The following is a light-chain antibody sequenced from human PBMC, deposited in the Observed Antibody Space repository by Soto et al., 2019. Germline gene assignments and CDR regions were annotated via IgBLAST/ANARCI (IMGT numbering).Light chain of an antibody. CDR2: LGS. CDR1: QSLLHSNDYNY. J-gene: IGKJ5*01. CDR3: MQALQTPIT. Sequence: DIVMTQSPLSLPVTPGESASIYCRSSQSLLHSNDYNYLDWYLQKPGQSPQLLIYLGSNRASGVPDRFIGSGSCTDFTLKISRVEAEDVGLYYCMQALQTPITFGQGTRLEIK. V-gene: IGKV2-28*01.